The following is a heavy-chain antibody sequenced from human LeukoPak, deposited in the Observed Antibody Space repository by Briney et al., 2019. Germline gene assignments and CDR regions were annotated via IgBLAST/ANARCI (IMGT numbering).Heavy chain of an antibody. D-gene: IGHD5-12*01. CDR3: AKLLGSGYHFFHF. Sequence: GGSLRLSCAASGFTFRHYEMTWVRQAPGKGLEWLSFITSGSGDTTYYADSVKGRFTISRDNDKNSLSLQMNSLRAEDTAIYYCAKLLGSGYHFFHFWGQGTLVTVSS. CDR1: GFTFRHYE. CDR2: ITSGSGDTT. J-gene: IGHJ4*02. V-gene: IGHV3-48*03.